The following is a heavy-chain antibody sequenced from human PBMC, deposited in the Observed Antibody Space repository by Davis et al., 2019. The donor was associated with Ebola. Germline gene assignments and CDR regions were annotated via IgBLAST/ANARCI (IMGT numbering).Heavy chain of an antibody. CDR2: INPNNGGT. D-gene: IGHD1-1*01. Sequence: ASVKVSCKASGYTFTNYYMHWVRQAPGQGLEWMGMINPNNGGTNYAQKFQGRVTMTTDTSTSTAYMEVGSLRSDDTAVYYCARAQFPTTSDHWGQGTLVTVSS. CDR1: GYTFTNYY. CDR3: ARAQFPTTSDH. J-gene: IGHJ4*02. V-gene: IGHV1-2*02.